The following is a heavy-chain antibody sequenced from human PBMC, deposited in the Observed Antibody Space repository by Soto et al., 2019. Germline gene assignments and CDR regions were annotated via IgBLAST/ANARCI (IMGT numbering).Heavy chain of an antibody. Sequence: QVQLVESGGGVIQPGKSLRLSCSASGFAFSTYAMHWVRQAPGKGLEWVAVIWADGSRQFYADSVKGRFTVSRDNSQNTLFLQMNSLRVDDTALYYCVGGIGYWLLGDYWGQGTLVTVSS. J-gene: IGHJ4*02. V-gene: IGHV3-33*08. CDR2: IWADGSRQ. D-gene: IGHD3-3*01. CDR1: GFAFSTYA. CDR3: VGGIGYWLLGDY.